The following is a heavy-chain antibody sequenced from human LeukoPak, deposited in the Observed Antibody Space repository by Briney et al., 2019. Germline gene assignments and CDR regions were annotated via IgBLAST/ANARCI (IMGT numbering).Heavy chain of an antibody. CDR3: ARGRGGIAAAGTLDYYYYYYMDV. D-gene: IGHD6-13*01. CDR2: INHSGST. V-gene: IGHV4-39*07. CDR1: GGSISSSSYY. J-gene: IGHJ6*03. Sequence: SETLSLTCTVSGGSISSSSYYWGWIRQPPGKGLEWIGEINHSGSTNYNPSLKSRVTISVDTSKNQFSLKLSSVTAADTAVYYCARGRGGIAAAGTLDYYYYYYMDVWGKGTTVTVSS.